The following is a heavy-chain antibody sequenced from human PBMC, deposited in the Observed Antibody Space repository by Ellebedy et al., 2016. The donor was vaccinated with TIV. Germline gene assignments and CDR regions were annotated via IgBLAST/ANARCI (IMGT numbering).Heavy chain of an antibody. J-gene: IGHJ4*02. D-gene: IGHD6-13*01. Sequence: MPGGSLRLSCTVSGGSISSYYWSWIRQPPGKGLEWIGYISYSGSTNYNPSLKSRVTISVDTSKNQFSLKLSSVTAADTAVYYCARQSSSWISGYWGQGTLVTVSS. V-gene: IGHV4-59*08. CDR1: GGSISSYY. CDR3: ARQSSSWISGY. CDR2: ISYSGST.